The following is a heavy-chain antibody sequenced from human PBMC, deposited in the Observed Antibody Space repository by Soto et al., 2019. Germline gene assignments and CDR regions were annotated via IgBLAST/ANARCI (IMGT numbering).Heavy chain of an antibody. CDR2: ISYDGSNK. V-gene: IGHV3-30*18. D-gene: IGHD6-13*01. CDR1: GFTFSSYG. J-gene: IGHJ4*02. CDR3: AKQVATGTALYDY. Sequence: GGSLRLSCAASGFTFSSYGMHWVRQAPGKGLEWVAVISYDGSNKYYADSVKGRFTISRDNSKNTLYLQMNSLGAEDTAVYYCAKQVATGTALYDYWGQGSLVTVSS.